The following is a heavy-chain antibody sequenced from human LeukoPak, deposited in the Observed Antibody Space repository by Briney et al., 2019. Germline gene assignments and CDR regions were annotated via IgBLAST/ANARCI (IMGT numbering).Heavy chain of an antibody. D-gene: IGHD3-10*01. CDR1: GFTFSSYS. J-gene: IGHJ5*02. CDR3: ARPYGSGTFDP. V-gene: IGHV3-69-1*01. Sequence: GGSLRLSCAASGFTFSSYSMNWVRQAPGKGLEWVSSITSSSTIYYAESVKGRFTISRDNSKNTLYLQMNSLRAEDTAVYYCARPYGSGTFDPWGQGTLVTVSS. CDR2: ITSSSTI.